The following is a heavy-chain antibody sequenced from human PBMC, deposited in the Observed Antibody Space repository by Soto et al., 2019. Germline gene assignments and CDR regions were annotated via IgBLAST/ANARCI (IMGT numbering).Heavy chain of an antibody. J-gene: IGHJ4*02. CDR3: ARILMNYYRLDY. D-gene: IGHD3-10*01. CDR1: GASINSDDYY. V-gene: IGHV4-30-4*01. CDR2: IYYSGST. Sequence: PSETLSLTCTVSGASINSDDYYWSRIGQPPGQGLEWIGHIYYSGSTYYNPSLKRRAGISVNSSKSQVSLKLTSVTAADTAVYFCARILMNYYRLDYWGQGALLTVSS.